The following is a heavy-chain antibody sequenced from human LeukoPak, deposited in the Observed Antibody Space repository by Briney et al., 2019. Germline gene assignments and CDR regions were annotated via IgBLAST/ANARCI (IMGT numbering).Heavy chain of an antibody. J-gene: IGHJ4*02. V-gene: IGHV3-23*01. CDR3: AKRGVVIRVILVGFHKEAYYFDS. CDR1: GITLSNYG. CDR2: ISGSAGGT. Sequence: PAGGSLRLSCAVSGITLSNYGMSWVRQAPGKGLEWVAGISGSAGGTYYADSVKGRFTVSRDNAKNTLYLQLNSLRAEDTAVYFCAKRGVVIRVILVGFHKEAYYFDSWGQGALVTVSS. D-gene: IGHD3-22*01.